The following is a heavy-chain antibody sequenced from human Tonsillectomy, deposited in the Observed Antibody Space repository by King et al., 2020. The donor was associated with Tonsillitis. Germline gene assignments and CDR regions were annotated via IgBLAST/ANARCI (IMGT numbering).Heavy chain of an antibody. D-gene: IGHD3-22*01. V-gene: IGHV3-66*01. Sequence: VQLVESGGGLVQPGGSLRLSCAASGFTVSSNYMSWVRQAPGKGLEWVSFIYSGGSTYYADSVKGRFTISRDNSKNTLYLQMNSLRAEDTAVYYCARGMYYYDNGSAFDIRGQGTMVTVSS. J-gene: IGHJ3*02. CDR2: IYSGGST. CDR1: GFTVSSNY. CDR3: ARGMYYYDNGSAFDI.